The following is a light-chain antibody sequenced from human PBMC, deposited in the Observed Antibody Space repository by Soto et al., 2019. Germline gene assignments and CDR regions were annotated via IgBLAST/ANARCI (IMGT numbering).Light chain of an antibody. CDR1: SSDGGGYNF. Sequence: QSALTQPASVSGSPGQSITISCTGTSSDGGGYNFVSWYQQHPGKAPKLMIYEVSNRPSGVSNRFSGCQSGNTASLTISGLQAEDEADYYCSSYTSSRTLVFGGGTKLTVL. CDR3: SSYTSSRTLV. V-gene: IGLV2-14*01. J-gene: IGLJ2*01. CDR2: EVS.